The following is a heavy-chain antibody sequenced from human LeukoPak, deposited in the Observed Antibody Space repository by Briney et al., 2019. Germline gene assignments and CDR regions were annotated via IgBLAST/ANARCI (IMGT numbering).Heavy chain of an antibody. CDR1: GGSISSGSYY. J-gene: IGHJ6*03. CDR2: IYTSGSN. V-gene: IGHV4-61*02. Sequence: SETLSLTCTVSGGSISSGSYYWSWIRQPAGKGLEWIGRIYTSGSNNYNPSLKSRVTMSVDTSKNQFSLKLSSVTAADTAMYYCAREVADYGGYYYYHYMDVWGKGTTVTISS. D-gene: IGHD4-23*01. CDR3: AREVADYGGYYYYHYMDV.